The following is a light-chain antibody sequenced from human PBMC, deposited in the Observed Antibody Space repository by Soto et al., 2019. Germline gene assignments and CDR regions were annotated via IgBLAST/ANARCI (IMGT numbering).Light chain of an antibody. CDR1: SSNIGNNY. CDR3: AAWDDSLTGHYV. V-gene: IGLV1-47*01. J-gene: IGLJ1*01. Sequence: QLVLTQPPSASGTPGQRVSISCSGNSSNIGNNYVSWYQHLPGTAPKLLIYSNNQRPSGVPDRFSGSKSGTSASLAISGLRSEDEADYYCAAWDDSLTGHYVFGTGTKLTVL. CDR2: SNN.